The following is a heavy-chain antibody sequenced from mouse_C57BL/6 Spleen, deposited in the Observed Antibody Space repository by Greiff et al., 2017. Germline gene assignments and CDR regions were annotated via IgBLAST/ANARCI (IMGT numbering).Heavy chain of an antibody. CDR2: IRLKSDNYAT. CDR3: TGWYFDV. V-gene: IGHV6-3*01. Sequence: EVQGVESGGGLVQPGGSMKLSCVASGFTFSNYWMNWVRQSPEKGLEWVAQIRLKSDNYATHYAESVKGRFTISRDDSKSSVYLQMNNLRAEDTGIYCCTGWYFDVWGTGTTVTVSS. CDR1: GFTFSNYW. J-gene: IGHJ1*03.